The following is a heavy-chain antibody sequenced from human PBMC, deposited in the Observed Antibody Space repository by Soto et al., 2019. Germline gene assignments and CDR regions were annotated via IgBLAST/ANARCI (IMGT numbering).Heavy chain of an antibody. Sequence: EVQLLESGGGLVQPGGSLRLSCAASGFTFSSYAMSWVRQAPVKGLEWVSAISGSGGSTYYADSVKGRFTISRDNSKNTLDLQMNSLRADDTAVYYCAKESLIAAAGKGDYFDYWGQGTLVTVS. CDR1: GFTFSSYA. D-gene: IGHD6-13*01. CDR3: AKESLIAAAGKGDYFDY. V-gene: IGHV3-23*01. J-gene: IGHJ4*02. CDR2: ISGSGGST.